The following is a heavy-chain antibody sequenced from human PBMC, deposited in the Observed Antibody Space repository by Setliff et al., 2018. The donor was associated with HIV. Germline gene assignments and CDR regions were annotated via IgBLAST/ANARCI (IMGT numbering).Heavy chain of an antibody. CDR3: ARAGMGALRSLFDY. D-gene: IGHD1-26*01. CDR1: GYSISSDYC. CDR2: MCHGGNNN. Sequence: KTSETLSLTCGVSGYSISSDYCWGWIRQPPGKGLEWIGNMCHGGNNNYYNPSLKSRVTISVDTSKNQFFLKVTSVTAADTAVYYCARAGMGALRSLFDYWGQGTLVTVSS. V-gene: IGHV4-38-2*01. J-gene: IGHJ4*02.